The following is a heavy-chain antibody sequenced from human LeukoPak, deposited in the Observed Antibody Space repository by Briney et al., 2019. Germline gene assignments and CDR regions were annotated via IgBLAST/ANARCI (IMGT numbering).Heavy chain of an antibody. D-gene: IGHD2-15*01. CDR1: GDSVPSNSAA. V-gene: IGHV6-1*01. J-gene: IGHJ4*02. CDR3: AGAPYCSGGSCPVDYFDY. CDR2: TYYRSKWYN. Sequence: SQTLSLTCAISGDSVPSNSAAWNWIRQSPSRGLEWLGRTYYRSKWYNDYAVSVKSRITINPDTSKNQFSLQLNSVTPEDTAVYYCAGAPYCSGGSCPVDYFDYWGQGTLVTVSS.